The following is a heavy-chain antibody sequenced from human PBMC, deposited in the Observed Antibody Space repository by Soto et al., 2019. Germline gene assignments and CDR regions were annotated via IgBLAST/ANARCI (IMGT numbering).Heavy chain of an antibody. Sequence: EVQLVDSGGGLVQPGGSLRLSCEASGFTFTSYWMSWVRQAPGKGLEWVANIKQDGSQNYLVDSVKVRFTISRDNAKNSLYLQMNSLRAEDTAVYYCVRAGSGGWHFDSWGQGTLVTVSS. CDR2: IKQDGSQN. J-gene: IGHJ4*02. CDR1: GFTFTSYW. D-gene: IGHD6-19*01. CDR3: VRAGSGGWHFDS. V-gene: IGHV3-7*01.